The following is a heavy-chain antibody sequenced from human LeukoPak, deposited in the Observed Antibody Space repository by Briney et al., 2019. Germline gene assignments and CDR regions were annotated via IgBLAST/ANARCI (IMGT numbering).Heavy chain of an antibody. CDR1: GYTFTGFY. Sequence: ASVKVSCKASGYTFTGFYMHWVRQAPGQGLEWMGRVNPNSGGTNYAQKFQGRVTMTRDTSISTAYMELSRLRSDDTAVYYCARSTTVTPFDYWGQGTLVTVSS. D-gene: IGHD4-17*01. J-gene: IGHJ4*02. V-gene: IGHV1-2*06. CDR3: ARSTTVTPFDY. CDR2: VNPNSGGT.